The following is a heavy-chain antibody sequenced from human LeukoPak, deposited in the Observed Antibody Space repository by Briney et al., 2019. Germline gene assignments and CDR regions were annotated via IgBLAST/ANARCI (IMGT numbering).Heavy chain of an antibody. CDR3: ARVEVAEGLGYYYYMDV. Sequence: ASETLSLTCTVSGGSIDTYYWSWIRQPPGKGLEWIGYGYYTGSNSYNPSLKGRVTISVDKSKNQFSLKLSSVTAADTAVYYCARVEVAEGLGYYYYMDVWGKGTTVTVSS. D-gene: IGHD6-19*01. CDR1: GGSIDTYY. J-gene: IGHJ6*03. CDR2: GYYTGSN. V-gene: IGHV4-59*01.